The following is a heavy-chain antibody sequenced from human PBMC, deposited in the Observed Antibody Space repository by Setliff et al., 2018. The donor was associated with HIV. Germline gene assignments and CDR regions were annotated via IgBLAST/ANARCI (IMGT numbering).Heavy chain of an antibody. V-gene: IGHV4-59*11. J-gene: IGHJ4*02. CDR3: ARDLVGKNYVDY. D-gene: IGHD3-16*01. CDR2: IYYSGST. CDR1: GGSISSHF. Sequence: PSETLSLTCTVSGGSISSHFWSWIRQPPGKGLEWIGYIYYSGSTNYNPSLKSRVTISVDTSKNQFSPKLSSVTAADTAVYYCARDLVGKNYVDYWGQGTLVTVS.